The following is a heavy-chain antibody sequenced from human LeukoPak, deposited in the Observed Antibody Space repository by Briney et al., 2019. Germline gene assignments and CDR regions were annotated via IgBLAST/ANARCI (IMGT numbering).Heavy chain of an antibody. J-gene: IGHJ3*02. D-gene: IGHD2-15*01. V-gene: IGHV4-31*03. Sequence: SQTLSLTCTVSGGSISSGGYYWSWIRQHPGKGLEWIGYIYYSGSTYYNPSLKSRVTISVDTSKNQFSLKLSSVTAADTAVYYCARSGYCSGGSCYDDAFDIWGQGTMVTVSS. CDR2: IYYSGST. CDR1: GGSISSGGYY. CDR3: ARSGYCSGGSCYDDAFDI.